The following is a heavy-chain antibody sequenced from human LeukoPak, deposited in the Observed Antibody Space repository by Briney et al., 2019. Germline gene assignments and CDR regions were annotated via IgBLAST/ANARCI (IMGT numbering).Heavy chain of an antibody. J-gene: IGHJ6*03. CDR3: ARRRDGYNYVSYYYYYYMDV. Sequence: PGGSLRLSCATSGFTFVDYGLSWVRRAPGKGLEWVSSISSSSSYIYYADSVKGRFTISRDNAKNSLYLQMNSLRAEDTAVYYCARRRDGYNYVSYYYYYYMDVWGKGTTVTVSS. V-gene: IGHV3-21*01. CDR1: GFTFVDYG. CDR2: ISSSSSYI. D-gene: IGHD5-24*01.